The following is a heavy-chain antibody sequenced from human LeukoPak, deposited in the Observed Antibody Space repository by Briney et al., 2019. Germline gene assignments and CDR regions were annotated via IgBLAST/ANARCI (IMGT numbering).Heavy chain of an antibody. CDR2: ISSSSYI. CDR1: GFTFSSYS. D-gene: IGHD3-22*01. Sequence: KSGGSLRLSCAASGFTFSSYSMNWVRQAPGKGLEWVSSISSSSYIYYADSVKGRFTISRDNAKNSLYLQMNSLRAEDTAVYYCARGSYDSSGYPAHYWGQGALVTVSS. V-gene: IGHV3-21*01. J-gene: IGHJ4*02. CDR3: ARGSYDSSGYPAHY.